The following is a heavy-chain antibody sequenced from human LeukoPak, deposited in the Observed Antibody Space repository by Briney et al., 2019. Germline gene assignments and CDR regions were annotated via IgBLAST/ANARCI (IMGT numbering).Heavy chain of an antibody. CDR1: GFTFSIYG. CDR2: IRSDESNR. V-gene: IGHV3-30*02. D-gene: IGHD6-13*01. J-gene: IGHJ4*02. CDR3: AKLVAAAAACIDY. Sequence: GGSLRLSCVASGFTFSIYGMHWVRQAPGKGLEWVAFIRSDESNRYYADSVRGRFTVSRDNSKNTLYLQMNSLRAEDTAVYYCAKLVAAAAACIDYWGQGTLVTVSS.